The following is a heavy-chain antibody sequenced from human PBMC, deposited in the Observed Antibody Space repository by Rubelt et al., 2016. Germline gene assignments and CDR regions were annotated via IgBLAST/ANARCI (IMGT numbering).Heavy chain of an antibody. CDR2: IRSKAYGGTT. CDR1: GFTFGDYA. CDR3: TNFNWNYLKQFDP. V-gene: IGHV3-49*03. Sequence: EVQLVESGGGLVQPGRSLRLSCTASGFTFGDYAMSWFRQAPGKGLEWVGFIRSKAYGGTTEYAASVKGRFTISRDDSKSIAYLQMNSLKTEDTAVYYCTNFNWNYLKQFDPWGQGTLVTVSS. J-gene: IGHJ5*02. D-gene: IGHD1-7*01.